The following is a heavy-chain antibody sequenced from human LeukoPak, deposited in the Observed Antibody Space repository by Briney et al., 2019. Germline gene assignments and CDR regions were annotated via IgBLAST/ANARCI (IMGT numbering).Heavy chain of an antibody. Sequence: GRSLRLSCAASGFTFRNFWMSWVRQAPGRGLEWVANIHPEGNEKYHVGSVKGRFTISRDNAKSSLFLQMNGLRAEDAAVYYCARGDAFSGDHWGQGTLVTVSS. CDR1: GFTFRNFW. V-gene: IGHV3-7*04. CDR2: IHPEGNEK. J-gene: IGHJ4*02. CDR3: ARGDAFSGDH.